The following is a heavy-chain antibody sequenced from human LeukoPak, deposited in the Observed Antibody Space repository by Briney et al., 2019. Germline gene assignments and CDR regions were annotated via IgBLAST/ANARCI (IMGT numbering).Heavy chain of an antibody. V-gene: IGHV4-59*08. D-gene: IGHD3-22*01. J-gene: IGHJ4*02. CDR2: IYYSGST. Sequence: SETLSLTCTVSGGSISSYYWSWIRQPPGKGLEWIGYIYYSGSTNYNPPLKSRVTISVDTSKNQFSLKLSSVTAADTAVYYCARYDTSGSPDYWGQGTLVTVSS. CDR1: GGSISSYY. CDR3: ARYDTSGSPDY.